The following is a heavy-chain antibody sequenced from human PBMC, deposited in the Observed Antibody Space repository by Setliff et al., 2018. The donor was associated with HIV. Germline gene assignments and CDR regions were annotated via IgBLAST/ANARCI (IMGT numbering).Heavy chain of an antibody. CDR3: ARDSPVPLIVVVPAATEDYYYGMDV. V-gene: IGHV3-48*01. J-gene: IGHJ6*02. CDR2: ISSSSSTI. CDR1: GFTFSSYS. D-gene: IGHD2-2*01. Sequence: PGGSLRLSCAASGFTFSSYSMNWVRQAPGKGLEWVSYISSSSSTIYYADSVKGRFTISRDNVKNSLYLQMNSLRAEDTAVYYCARDSPVPLIVVVPAATEDYYYGMDVWGQGTTVTVSS.